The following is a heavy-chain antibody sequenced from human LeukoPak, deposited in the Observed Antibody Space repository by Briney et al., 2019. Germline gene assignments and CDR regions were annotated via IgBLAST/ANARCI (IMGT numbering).Heavy chain of an antibody. CDR3: ARMIEGMVRGLYYYYMDV. Sequence: SETLSLTCTVSGGSISSSNYYWGWIRQPPGKGLEWIGSIYYSGITYYNSSLKSRVTISVDTSKNQFSLKLSSVTAADTAVYYCARMIEGMVRGLYYYYMDVWGKGTTVTVSS. CDR1: GGSISSSNYY. CDR2: IYYSGIT. J-gene: IGHJ6*03. D-gene: IGHD3-10*01. V-gene: IGHV4-39*07.